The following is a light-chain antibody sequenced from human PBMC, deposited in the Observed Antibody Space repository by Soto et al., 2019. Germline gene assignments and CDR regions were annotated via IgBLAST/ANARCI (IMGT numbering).Light chain of an antibody. CDR3: QQYNSLYT. J-gene: IGKJ2*01. CDR2: GAS. Sequence: EIVMTQSPATLSVSPGERATLSCRASQSVTTNLAWYQQKPGQAPRLLIYGASTRATGIPARFSGSGSGTEFTLTISSLQPDDFATYYCQQYNSLYTFGQGTKLEIK. CDR1: QSVTTN. V-gene: IGKV3-15*01.